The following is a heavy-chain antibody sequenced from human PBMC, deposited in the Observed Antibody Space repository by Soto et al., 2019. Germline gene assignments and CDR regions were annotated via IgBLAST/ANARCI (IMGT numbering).Heavy chain of an antibody. D-gene: IGHD5-18*01. CDR1: GYTFTSYD. V-gene: IGHV1-8*01. J-gene: IGHJ6*02. Sequence: QVQLVQSGAEVKKPGASVKVSCKASGYTFTSYDINWGRQATGQGVEWMGWMNSNSGNTGYAQKLQGRVTMTRKTSISTANMELSSLRSEDTAVYYCARSQPASYGSSYYYGMDVWGQGTTVTVSS. CDR3: ARSQPASYGSSYYYGMDV. CDR2: MNSNSGNT.